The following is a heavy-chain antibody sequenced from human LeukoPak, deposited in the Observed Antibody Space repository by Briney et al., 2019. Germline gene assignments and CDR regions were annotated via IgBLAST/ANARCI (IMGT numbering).Heavy chain of an antibody. D-gene: IGHD3-9*01. CDR2: IYYSGST. J-gene: IGHJ4*02. CDR3: ARDLSFDWFPYYFDY. V-gene: IGHV4-59*12. CDR1: GGSISSYY. Sequence: SETLSLTCTVSGGSISSYYWSWIRQPPGEGLEWIGYIYYSGSTNYNPSLKSRVTISVDTSKNQFSLKVSSVTAADTAIYYCARDLSFDWFPYYFDYWGQGILVTVSS.